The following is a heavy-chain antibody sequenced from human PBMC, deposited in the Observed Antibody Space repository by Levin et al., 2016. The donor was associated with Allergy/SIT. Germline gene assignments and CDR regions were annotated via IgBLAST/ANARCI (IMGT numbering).Heavy chain of an antibody. D-gene: IGHD1-7*01. Sequence: WIRQPPGKGLEWIGSIYYSGSTYYNPSLKSRVTISVDTSKNQFSLKLSSVTAADTAVYYCARLGTELLRGRGANWFDPWGQGTLVTVSS. J-gene: IGHJ5*02. CDR3: ARLGTELLRGRGANWFDP. V-gene: IGHV4-39*01. CDR2: IYYSGST.